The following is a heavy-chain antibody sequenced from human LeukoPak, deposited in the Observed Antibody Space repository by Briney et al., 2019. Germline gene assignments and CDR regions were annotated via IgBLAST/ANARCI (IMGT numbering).Heavy chain of an antibody. V-gene: IGHV4-59*01. D-gene: IGHD3-9*01. Sequence: SETLSLTCTVSVRSISSYYWSWIRQPPGKGLEWIGYIYYRGGTNYNPSLKSRVTISVVTAKNQFSLKLSSVTVADTAVYYCARSPSYYDILTGYYPAYYGMDVWGQGTTVTVSS. CDR1: VRSISSYY. J-gene: IGHJ6*02. CDR3: ARSPSYYDILTGYYPAYYGMDV. CDR2: IYYRGGT.